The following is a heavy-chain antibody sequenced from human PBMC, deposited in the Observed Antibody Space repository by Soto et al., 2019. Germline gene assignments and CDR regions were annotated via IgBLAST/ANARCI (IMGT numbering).Heavy chain of an antibody. D-gene: IGHD3-9*01. CDR1: GDSINSDKYY. CDR2: IYYRGNT. Sequence: QLQESRPGLVKPSETLSLTCSVSGDSINSDKYYWGWIRQPPGKGLEWIGSIYYRGNTYYNPSLQTRVTISLDKSKSQFSLRLNSVTAADSAVYFCARLEGLATISYYFDFWGQGAQVTVSS. V-gene: IGHV4-39*01. J-gene: IGHJ4*02. CDR3: ARLEGLATISYYFDF.